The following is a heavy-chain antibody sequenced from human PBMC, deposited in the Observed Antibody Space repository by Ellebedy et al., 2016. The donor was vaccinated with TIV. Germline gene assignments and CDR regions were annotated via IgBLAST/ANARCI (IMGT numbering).Heavy chain of an antibody. CDR3: ARDVDTAMGRILAPDY. J-gene: IGHJ4*02. Sequence: ASVKVSXKASGGTFSSYAISWVRQAPGQGLEWMGWISAYNGNTNYAQKLQGRVTMTTDTSTSTAYMELRSLRSDDTAVYYCARDVDTAMGRILAPDYWGQGTLVTVSS. V-gene: IGHV1-18*01. CDR2: ISAYNGNT. D-gene: IGHD5-18*01. CDR1: GGTFSSYA.